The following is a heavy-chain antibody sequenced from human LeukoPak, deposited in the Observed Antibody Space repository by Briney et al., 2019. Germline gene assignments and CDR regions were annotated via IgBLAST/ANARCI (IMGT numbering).Heavy chain of an antibody. CDR1: GYTFTDYY. CDR3: ARDGSSGSYADY. V-gene: IGHV1-2*02. D-gene: IGHD1-26*01. Sequence: ASVKVSCTASGYTFTDYYMHWVRQAPGQGLEWMAGINPNSGGANYAQKFQGRVTMTTDTSTSTAYMEVRSLTSDDTAVYYCARDGSSGSYADYWGQGTLVTVSS. J-gene: IGHJ4*02. CDR2: INPNSGGA.